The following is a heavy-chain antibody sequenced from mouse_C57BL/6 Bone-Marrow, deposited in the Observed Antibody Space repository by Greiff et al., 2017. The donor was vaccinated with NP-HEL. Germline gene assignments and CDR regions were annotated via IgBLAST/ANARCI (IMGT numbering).Heavy chain of an antibody. J-gene: IGHJ2*01. CDR2: ISSGGSYT. Sequence: EVQVVESGGDLVKPGGSLKLSCAASGFTFSSYGMSWVRQTPDKRLEWVATISSGGSYTYYPDSVKGRFTISRDTAKNTLYLQMSSLKSEDTAMYYCARQNSFDYWGQGTTLTVSS. V-gene: IGHV5-6*01. CDR3: ARQNSFDY. CDR1: GFTFSSYG.